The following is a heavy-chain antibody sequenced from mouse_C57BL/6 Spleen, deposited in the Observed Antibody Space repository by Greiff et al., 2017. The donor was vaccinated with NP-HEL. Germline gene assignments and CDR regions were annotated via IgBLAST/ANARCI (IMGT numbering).Heavy chain of an antibody. Sequence: VQLQQSGAELVRPGASVKLSCKASGYTFTDYYINWVKQRPGQGLEWIARIYPGSGNTYYNEKFKGKATMTAEKSSSTAYMQLSSLTSEDSAVYFCAREMGLRRAMDYWGQGTSVTVSS. D-gene: IGHD2-4*01. CDR1: GYTFTDYY. V-gene: IGHV1-76*01. CDR2: IYPGSGNT. CDR3: AREMGLRRAMDY. J-gene: IGHJ4*01.